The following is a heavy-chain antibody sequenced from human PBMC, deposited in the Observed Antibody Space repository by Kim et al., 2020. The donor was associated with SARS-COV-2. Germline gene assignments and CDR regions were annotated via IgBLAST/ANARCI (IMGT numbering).Heavy chain of an antibody. CDR2: ISYDGSNK. D-gene: IGHD2-2*01. CDR3: AKGLVPAAPGFDY. Sequence: GGSLRLSCAASGFTFSSYGMHWVRQAPGKGLEWVAVISYDGSNKYYADSVKGRFTISRDNSKNTLYLQMNSLRAEDTAVYYCAKGLVPAAPGFDYWGQGTLVTVSS. J-gene: IGHJ4*02. CDR1: GFTFSSYG. V-gene: IGHV3-30*18.